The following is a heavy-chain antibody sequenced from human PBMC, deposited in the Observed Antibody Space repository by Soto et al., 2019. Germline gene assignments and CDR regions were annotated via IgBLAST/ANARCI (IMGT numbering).Heavy chain of an antibody. CDR2: INPNSGDT. CDR1: GYTFTGYY. Sequence: ASVKVSCKASGYTFTGYYMHWVRQAPGQGLEWMGWINPNSGDTNYAQKFQGWVTMTRDTSISTAYMELSRLRSDDTAVYYCARVNSGWPVSYYGMDVWGQGTTVTVSS. V-gene: IGHV1-2*04. D-gene: IGHD6-19*01. J-gene: IGHJ6*02. CDR3: ARVNSGWPVSYYGMDV.